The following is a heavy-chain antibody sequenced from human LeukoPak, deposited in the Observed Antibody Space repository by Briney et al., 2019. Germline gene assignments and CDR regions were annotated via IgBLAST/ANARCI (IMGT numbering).Heavy chain of an antibody. CDR3: ARASVDYFDY. V-gene: IGHV3-21*01. J-gene: IGHJ4*02. CDR1: GFTFSSYS. CDR2: ISSSSSYI. Sequence: PGGSLRLSXAASGFTFSSYSMNWVRQAPGKGLEWVSSISSSSSYIYYADSVKGRFTISRDNAKNSLYLQMNSLRAEDTAVYYCARASVDYFDYWGQGTLVTVSS.